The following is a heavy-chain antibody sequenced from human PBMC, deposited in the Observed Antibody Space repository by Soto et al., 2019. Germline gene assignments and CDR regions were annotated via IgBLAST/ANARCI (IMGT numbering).Heavy chain of an antibody. D-gene: IGHD6-19*01. Sequence: PSETLSLTCTVSGGSMISYSWGWIRQPPGKTLEWIGTIYYHGNTYSNPSLKSRVTISVDTSNNQLSLKLRSVTAADTAVCYCARHDGFSSGWIFDYWGHGTLVTVSS. CDR3: ARHDGFSSGWIFDY. J-gene: IGHJ4*01. CDR1: GGSMISYS. V-gene: IGHV4-39*01. CDR2: IYYHGNT.